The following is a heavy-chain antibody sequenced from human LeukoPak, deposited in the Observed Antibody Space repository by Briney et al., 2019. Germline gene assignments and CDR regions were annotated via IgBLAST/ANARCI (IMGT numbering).Heavy chain of an antibody. V-gene: IGHV1-8*01. CDR1: GYTFTSYD. Sequence: ASVKVSCKASGYTFTSYDINWVRQATGQGLEWMGWMNPNSGNTGYAQKFQGRVTMTRSTSISTAYMELSSLRSEDTAVYYCARAADIVATYYYYYYMDVWGKGTTVTVSS. D-gene: IGHD5-12*01. CDR2: MNPNSGNT. CDR3: ARAADIVATYYYYYYMDV. J-gene: IGHJ6*03.